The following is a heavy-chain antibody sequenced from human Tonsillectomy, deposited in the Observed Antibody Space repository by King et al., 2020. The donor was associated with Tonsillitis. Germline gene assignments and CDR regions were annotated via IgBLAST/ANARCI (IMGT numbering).Heavy chain of an antibody. V-gene: IGHV4-39*01. CDR3: ARQAAAPPAPYYFDY. J-gene: IGHJ4*02. Sequence: QLQESGPGLVKPSETLSLTCTVSGGSISSSSYYWGWIRQPPGKGLEWIGSMYYSGSTYYSPSLKSRVTISVDTSKKQFSLKMSSVTAADTAVYYCARQAAAPPAPYYFDYWGQGTLVTVSS. CDR1: GGSISSSSYY. D-gene: IGHD6-13*01. CDR2: MYYSGST.